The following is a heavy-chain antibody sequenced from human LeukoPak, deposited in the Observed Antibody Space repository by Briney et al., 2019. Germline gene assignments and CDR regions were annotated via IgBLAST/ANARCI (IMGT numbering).Heavy chain of an antibody. D-gene: IGHD3-10*01. CDR2: ISSSGSTI. CDR3: ARDTMVRGVADY. CDR1: GFTFSSYW. V-gene: IGHV3-48*04. Sequence: GGSLRLSCAASGFTFSSYWMSWVRQAPGKGLEWVSYISSSGSTIYYADSVKGRFTISRDNAKNSLYLQMNSLRAEDTAVYYCARDTMVRGVADYWGQGTLVTVSS. J-gene: IGHJ4*02.